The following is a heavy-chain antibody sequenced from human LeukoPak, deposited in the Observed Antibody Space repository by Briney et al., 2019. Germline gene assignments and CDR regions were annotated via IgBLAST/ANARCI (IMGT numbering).Heavy chain of an antibody. V-gene: IGHV1-18*01. CDR3: AFNYDSSGYYDY. Sequence: ASVKVSCKASGYTFTSYGISWVRQAPGQGLEWMGWISAYDGNTNYAQKLQGRVTMTTDTSTSTAYMELRSLRSDDTAVYYCAFNYDSSGYYDYWGQGTLVTVSS. D-gene: IGHD3-22*01. J-gene: IGHJ4*02. CDR2: ISAYDGNT. CDR1: GYTFTSYG.